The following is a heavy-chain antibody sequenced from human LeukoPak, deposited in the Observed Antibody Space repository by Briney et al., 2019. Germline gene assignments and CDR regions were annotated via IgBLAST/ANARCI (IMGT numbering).Heavy chain of an antibody. J-gene: IGHJ6*02. Sequence: GESLKISCKGSGYSFTTHWIRWVRQMPGKGLEWMGRIDPSDSYTNYSPSFQGHVTISADKSISTAYLQWSSLKSSDTAMYYCARDGFTMVRGIIISYYGMDVWGQGTTVTVSS. CDR3: ARDGFTMVRGIIISYYGMDV. V-gene: IGHV5-10-1*01. CDR2: IDPSDSYT. D-gene: IGHD3-10*01. CDR1: GYSFTTHW.